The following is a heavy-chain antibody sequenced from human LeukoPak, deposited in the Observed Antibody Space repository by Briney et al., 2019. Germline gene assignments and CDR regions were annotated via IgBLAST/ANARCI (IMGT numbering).Heavy chain of an antibody. CDR2: ISAYNGNT. CDR1: GYTFTSYG. Sequence: GASVAFSCKASGYTFTSYGISWVRQAPGQGLEWMGWISAYNGNTNYAQKLQGRVTMTTDTSTSTAYMELRILRSDDTAVYYCARVGSGCSGGSCGYYGMDVWGQGTTVTVSS. D-gene: IGHD2-15*01. CDR3: ARVGSGCSGGSCGYYGMDV. V-gene: IGHV1-18*01. J-gene: IGHJ6*02.